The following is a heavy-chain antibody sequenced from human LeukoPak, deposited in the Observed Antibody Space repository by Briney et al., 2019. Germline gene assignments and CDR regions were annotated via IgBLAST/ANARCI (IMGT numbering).Heavy chain of an antibody. V-gene: IGHV4-59*01. J-gene: IGHJ4*02. CDR3: AIGVPEYYDFWSGYFYYFDY. Sequence: SETLSLTCTVSGGSISSYYWSWIRQPPGKGLEWIGYIYYSGSTNYNPSLKSRVTISVDTSKNQFSLKLSSVTAADTAVYYCAIGVPEYYDFWSGYFYYFDYWGQGTLVTVSS. CDR1: GGSISSYY. CDR2: IYYSGST. D-gene: IGHD3-3*01.